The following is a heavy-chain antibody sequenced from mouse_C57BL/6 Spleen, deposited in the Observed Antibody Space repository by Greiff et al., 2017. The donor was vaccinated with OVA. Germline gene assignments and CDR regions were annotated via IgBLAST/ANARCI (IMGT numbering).Heavy chain of an antibody. CDR1: GYTFTDYE. J-gene: IGHJ2*01. CDR3: TFITTVVATDY. Sequence: VQLQQSGAELVRPGASVTLSCKASGYTFTDYEMHWVQQTPVHGLEWIGAIDPETGGTAYNQKFKGKAILTADKSSSTAYMELRSLTSEDSAVYYCTFITTVVATDYWGQGTTLTVSS. CDR2: IDPETGGT. V-gene: IGHV1-15*01. D-gene: IGHD1-1*01.